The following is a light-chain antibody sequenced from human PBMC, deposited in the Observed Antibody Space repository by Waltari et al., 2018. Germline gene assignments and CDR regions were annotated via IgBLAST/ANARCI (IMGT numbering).Light chain of an antibody. CDR1: QSGSGSY. V-gene: IGKV3-20*01. Sequence: EIVLTQSPDTLSLSPGERATLSCRASQSGSGSYLAWYQQKPGQAPRLLIPDASSRATDIPDRFSGSGSGTGFTLTISRLEPEDFAVYYCQQYGTSPTWTFGQGTKVEIK. CDR2: DAS. CDR3: QQYGTSPTWT. J-gene: IGKJ1*01.